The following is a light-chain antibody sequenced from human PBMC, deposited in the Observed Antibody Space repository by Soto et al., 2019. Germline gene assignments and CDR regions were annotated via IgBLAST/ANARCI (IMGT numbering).Light chain of an antibody. CDR3: QRYGTYSKT. J-gene: IGKJ1*01. CDR1: QSISSW. V-gene: IGKV1-5*01. CDR2: DAS. Sequence: DIQMTQSPSTLSASVGERVTITYRASQSISSWLAWYQQRPGKAPKLLIFDASSLQSGVPSRFSGSGSGTEFTLAISSLQPDDFATYYCQRYGTYSKTFGQGTKVDI.